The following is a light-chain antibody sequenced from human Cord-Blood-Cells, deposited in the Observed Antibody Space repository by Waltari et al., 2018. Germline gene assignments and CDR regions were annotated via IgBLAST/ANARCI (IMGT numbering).Light chain of an antibody. Sequence: VLTRSPGTLSLSAGDRSTLSCRASQNVSSSYLAWYQQKPGQAPRLLIYGASSRATGIPDRFSGSGSGTDFTLTISRLEPEDFAVYYCQQYGSSLRTFGQGTKVEIK. CDR2: GAS. V-gene: IGKV3-20*01. CDR1: QNVSSSY. J-gene: IGKJ1*01. CDR3: QQYGSSLRT.